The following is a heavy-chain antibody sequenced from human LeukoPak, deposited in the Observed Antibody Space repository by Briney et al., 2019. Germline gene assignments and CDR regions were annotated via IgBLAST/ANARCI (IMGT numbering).Heavy chain of an antibody. J-gene: IGHJ3*02. CDR2: INHRRGT. V-gene: IGHV4-34*01. CDR3: ARGQGGDAFDI. Sequence: SETLSLTCAVSGGSFRGYYWSWIRHPPRKRLEWIGEINHRRGTNYKPSLKSRVTTSLDTSKNQLPLNLSSVTAADTALYYCARGQGGDAFDIWGQGTMVTVSS. D-gene: IGHD1-26*01. CDR1: GGSFRGYY.